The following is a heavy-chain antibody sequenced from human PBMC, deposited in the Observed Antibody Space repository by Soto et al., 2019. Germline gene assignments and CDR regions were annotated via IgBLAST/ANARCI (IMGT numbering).Heavy chain of an antibody. Sequence: QLQLQESGPGLVKPSETLSLTCTVSGGSISSSSFHWGWIRQPPGKGLEWIGSIYYSGSTYYSPSLKGRVTTSVDTSKNQFSLKLSSVTAADTAVYYCARRERAAGTGWLFDPWGQGTLVTVSS. J-gene: IGHJ5*02. D-gene: IGHD6-13*01. CDR3: ARRERAAGTGWLFDP. CDR1: GGSISSSSFH. V-gene: IGHV4-39*01. CDR2: IYYSGST.